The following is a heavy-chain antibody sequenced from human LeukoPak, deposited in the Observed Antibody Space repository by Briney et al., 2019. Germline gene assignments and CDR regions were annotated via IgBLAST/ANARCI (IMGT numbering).Heavy chain of an antibody. CDR3: ARSIAARAPLAEPLYYYYYMDV. J-gene: IGHJ6*03. CDR1: GDTFSSYS. V-gene: IGHV1-69*06. D-gene: IGHD6-6*01. CDR2: IIPIFGTA. Sequence: ASVKVSCKASGDTFSSYSISWVRQAPGQGLEWMGGIIPIFGTANYAQKFQGRVTITADKSTSTAYMELSSLRSEDTAVYYCARSIAARAPLAEPLYYYYYMDVWGKGTTVTVSS.